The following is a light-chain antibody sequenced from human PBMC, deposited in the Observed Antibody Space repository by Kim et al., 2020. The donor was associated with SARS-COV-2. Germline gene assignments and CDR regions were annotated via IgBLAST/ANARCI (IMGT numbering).Light chain of an antibody. CDR2: GAS. Sequence: EIVLTQSPVPLSLSPGERATLSCRASHSISDNYLAWYQQKPGQAPRLLIYGASTRATGIPDRFSGSGSGTDFTLTISRLEPEDVAIYHCQQYGYQVWTFGQGTKVDIK. CDR3: QQYGYQVWT. V-gene: IGKV3-20*01. J-gene: IGKJ1*01. CDR1: HSISDNY.